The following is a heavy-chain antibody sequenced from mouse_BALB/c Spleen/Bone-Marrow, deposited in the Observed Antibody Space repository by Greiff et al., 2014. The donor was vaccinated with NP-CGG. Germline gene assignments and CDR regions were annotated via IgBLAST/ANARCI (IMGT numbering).Heavy chain of an antibody. CDR3: ARREGNHAAWFAY. Sequence: VQLKESGPDLVKPSQSLSLTCTVTGYSITSGYSWHWVRQFPGNKLEWMGYIHYSGSTNYNPSLKSRISITRDTSKNQFFLQLNPVTTEDTATYYCARREGNHAAWFAYWGQGTLVAVSA. CDR1: GYSITSGYS. V-gene: IGHV3-1*02. CDR2: IHYSGST. J-gene: IGHJ3*01. D-gene: IGHD2-1*01.